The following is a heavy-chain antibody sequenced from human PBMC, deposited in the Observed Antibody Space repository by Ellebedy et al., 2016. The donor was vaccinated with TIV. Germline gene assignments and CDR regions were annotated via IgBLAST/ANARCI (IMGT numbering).Heavy chain of an antibody. CDR1: GGTFSSYA. Sequence: SVKVSCXASGGTFSSYAISWVRQAPGQGLEWMGGIIPIFGTANYAQKFQGRVTITADESTSTAYMELSSLRSEDTAVYYCARDREQQLVRYMDVWGKGTTVTVSS. CDR3: ARDREQQLVRYMDV. J-gene: IGHJ6*03. CDR2: IIPIFGTA. D-gene: IGHD6-13*01. V-gene: IGHV1-69*13.